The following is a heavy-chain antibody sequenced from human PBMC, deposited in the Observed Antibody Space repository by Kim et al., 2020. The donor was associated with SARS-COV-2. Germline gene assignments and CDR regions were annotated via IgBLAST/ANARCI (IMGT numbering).Heavy chain of an antibody. V-gene: IGHV1-18*01. Sequence: ASVKVSCKASGYTFTSYGISWVRQAPGQGLEWMGWISAYNGNTNYAQKLQGRVTMTTDTSTSTAYMELRSLRSDDTAVYYCARSSGEGRIVEDFDYWGQGTLVTVSS. D-gene: IGHD1-26*01. CDR3: ARSSGEGRIVEDFDY. CDR2: ISAYNGNT. CDR1: GYTFTSYG. J-gene: IGHJ4*02.